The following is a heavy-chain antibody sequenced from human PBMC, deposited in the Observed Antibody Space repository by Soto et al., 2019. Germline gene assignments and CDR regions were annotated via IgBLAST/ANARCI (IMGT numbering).Heavy chain of an antibody. CDR2: ISTNGGST. D-gene: IGHD3-22*01. CDR1: GFTFSIYA. V-gene: IGHV3-64D*06. CDR3: VKGEYYYDRSGYYPFDY. Sequence: PGGSLRLSCSASGFTFSIYAMHWVRQAPGKGLEYVSSISTNGGSTDYADSVKGRFTISRDNSKNTVYLQMSSLRAEDTAVYYCVKGEYYYDRSGYYPFDYWGQGT. J-gene: IGHJ4*02.